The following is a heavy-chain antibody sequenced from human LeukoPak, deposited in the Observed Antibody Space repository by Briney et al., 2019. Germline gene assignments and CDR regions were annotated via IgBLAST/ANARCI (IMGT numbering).Heavy chain of an antibody. Sequence: SVKVSCKASGYTFTTYWIQWVRQAPGQGLEWMGGIIPIFGTANYAQKFQGRVTITADESTSTAYMELSSLRSEDTAVYYCASPPLLYHTPKDDAFDIWGQGTMVTVSS. CDR2: IIPIFGTA. D-gene: IGHD2-8*01. CDR1: GYTFTTYW. J-gene: IGHJ3*02. V-gene: IGHV1-69*13. CDR3: ASPPLLYHTPKDDAFDI.